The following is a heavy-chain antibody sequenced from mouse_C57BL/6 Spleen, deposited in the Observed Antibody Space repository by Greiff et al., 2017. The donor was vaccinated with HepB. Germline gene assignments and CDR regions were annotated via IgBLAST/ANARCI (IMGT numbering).Heavy chain of an antibody. CDR1: GYAFSSSR. CDR3: ARSNYYGRSFDV. Sequence: VQLQQSGPELVKPGASVKISCKASGYAFSSSRMNWVKQSPGKGLEWIGRIYPGDGDTNYNGKFKGKATLTADKSSSTAYMQLSSLTSEDSAVYFCARSNYYGRSFDVWGTGTTVTVSS. D-gene: IGHD1-2*01. CDR2: IYPGDGDT. J-gene: IGHJ1*03. V-gene: IGHV1-82*01.